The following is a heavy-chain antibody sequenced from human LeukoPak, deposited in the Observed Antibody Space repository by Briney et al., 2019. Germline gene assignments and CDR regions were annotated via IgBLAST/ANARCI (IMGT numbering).Heavy chain of an antibody. CDR1: GGSITSYY. J-gene: IGHJ4*02. V-gene: IGHV4-59*01. CDR3: ARASTTFDD. Sequence: ASETLSLTCSVSGGSITSYYWSWIRQPPGKGLEWIGHVSDGGRTNYSPSLRSRVSISVDTSKNQFSLKLNSVTAADMAVYFCARASTTFDDWGQGTLVTVSS. CDR2: VSDGGRT. D-gene: IGHD1-14*01.